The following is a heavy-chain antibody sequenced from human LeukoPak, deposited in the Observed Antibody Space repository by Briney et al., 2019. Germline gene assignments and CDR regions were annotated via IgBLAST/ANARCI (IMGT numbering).Heavy chain of an antibody. J-gene: IGHJ5*02. CDR2: IYYSGST. Sequence: SETLSLTCAVYGGSFSGYYWGWIRQPPGKGLEWIGSIYYSGSTYYNPSLKSRVTISLDTSKNQFSLKLSSVTAADTAVYYCARDLGYCSGGSCYNWFGPWGQGTLVTVSS. V-gene: IGHV4-34*01. D-gene: IGHD2-15*01. CDR3: ARDLGYCSGGSCYNWFGP. CDR1: GGSFSGYY.